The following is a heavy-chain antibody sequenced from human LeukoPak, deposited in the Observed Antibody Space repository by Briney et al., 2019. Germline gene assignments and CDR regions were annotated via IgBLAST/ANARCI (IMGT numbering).Heavy chain of an antibody. CDR1: GFTFSSYA. J-gene: IGHJ4*02. Sequence: PGGSLRLSCAASGFTFSSYAMSWVRQAPGKGLEWVSAISGSGGSTYYADSVKGRVTISRDNSKNTLYLQMNSLRAEDTAVYYCAKNPLLWFGPPSEYYFDYWGQGTLVTVSS. CDR2: ISGSGGST. V-gene: IGHV3-23*01. D-gene: IGHD3-10*01. CDR3: AKNPLLWFGPPSEYYFDY.